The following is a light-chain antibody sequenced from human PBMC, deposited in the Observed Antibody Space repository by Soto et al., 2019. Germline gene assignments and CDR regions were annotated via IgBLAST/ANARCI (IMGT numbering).Light chain of an antibody. CDR3: MQALQTHRT. J-gene: IGKJ1*01. CDR2: LGS. Sequence: DIVMTQSPLSLPVTPGEPASISCRSSQSLLHSNGYNYLDWYLQKPGQSPQLLIYLGSNRASGVPDRFSGSGSGTDFTLKISRVEAEDVGVYYCMQALQTHRTFGQGTKVDIK. V-gene: IGKV2-28*01. CDR1: QSLLHSNGYNY.